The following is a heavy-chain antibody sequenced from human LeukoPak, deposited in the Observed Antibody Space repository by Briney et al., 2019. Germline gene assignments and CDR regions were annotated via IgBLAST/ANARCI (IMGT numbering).Heavy chain of an antibody. CDR3: AGSALITGTVDY. V-gene: IGHV4-39*01. J-gene: IGHJ4*02. CDR2: IYYSGST. Sequence: SETLSLTCTVSGGSISSSRYYWGWIRQPPGKGLEWIGSIYYSGSTYYNPSLKSRVTISVDTSKNQFSLKLSSVTAADTAVYYCAGSALITGTVDYWGQGTLVTVSS. CDR1: GGSISSSRYY. D-gene: IGHD1/OR15-1a*01.